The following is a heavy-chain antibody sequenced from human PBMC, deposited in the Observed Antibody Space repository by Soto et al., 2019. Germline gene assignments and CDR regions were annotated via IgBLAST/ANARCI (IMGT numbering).Heavy chain of an antibody. CDR1: GGSISSSSYY. D-gene: IGHD3-3*01. V-gene: IGHV4-39*01. CDR2: IYYSGST. CDR3: ARHPMLTIFGAGVGIGDYYYYYMDV. J-gene: IGHJ6*03. Sequence: QLQLQESGPGLVKPSETLSLTCTVSGGSISSSSYYWGWIRQPPGKGLEWIGSIYYSGSTYYNPSLKSRVPLSVDTSKNQFSLKLSSVTAADTAVYYCARHPMLTIFGAGVGIGDYYYYYMDVWGKGTTVTVSS.